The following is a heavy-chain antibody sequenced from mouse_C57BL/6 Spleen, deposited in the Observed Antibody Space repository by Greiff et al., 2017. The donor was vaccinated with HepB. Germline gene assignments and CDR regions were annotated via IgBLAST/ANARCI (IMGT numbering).Heavy chain of an antibody. J-gene: IGHJ3*01. CDR2: ISSGSSTI. CDR3: ARLLLPFAY. V-gene: IGHV5-17*01. CDR1: GFTFSDYG. D-gene: IGHD1-1*01. Sequence: DVKLVESGGGLVKPGGSLKLSCAASGFTFSDYGMHWVRQAPEKGLEWVAYISSGSSTIYYADTVKGRFTISRDNAKNTLFLQMTSLRSEDTAMYYCARLLLPFAYWGQGTLVTVSA.